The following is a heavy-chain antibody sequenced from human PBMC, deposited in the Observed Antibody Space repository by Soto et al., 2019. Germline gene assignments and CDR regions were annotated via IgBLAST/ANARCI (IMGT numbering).Heavy chain of an antibody. V-gene: IGHV3-48*01. CDR3: ARNPEGLNNWFDP. D-gene: IGHD2-15*01. J-gene: IGHJ5*02. CDR1: GFTFSNYG. Sequence: GGSLRLSCAASGFTFSNYGMNWVRQAPGKGLEWVSYISSSSSIIHYADSVKGRFTISRXXXXXXXXXXXXXXXDEDMAXXYCARNPEGLNNWFDPWGQGTLVTVSS. CDR2: ISSSSSII.